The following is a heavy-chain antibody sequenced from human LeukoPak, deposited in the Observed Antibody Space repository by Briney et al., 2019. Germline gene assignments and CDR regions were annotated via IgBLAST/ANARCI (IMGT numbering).Heavy chain of an antibody. CDR3: ARGGYSSSWYRTFDFDY. Sequence: ASVKVSCKASGYTFTSYDINWVRQATGQGLEWMGWMNPNSGNTGYAQKFQGRVTITRNTSISTAYMELSSLRSEDTAVYYCARGGYSSSWYRTFDFDYWGQGTLVTVSS. J-gene: IGHJ4*02. V-gene: IGHV1-8*03. CDR1: GYTFTSYD. D-gene: IGHD6-13*01. CDR2: MNPNSGNT.